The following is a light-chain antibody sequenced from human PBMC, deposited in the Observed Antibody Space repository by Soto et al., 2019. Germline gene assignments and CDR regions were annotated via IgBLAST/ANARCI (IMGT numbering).Light chain of an antibody. V-gene: IGLV2-14*01. CDR1: SSDVGSYNY. J-gene: IGLJ1*01. CDR3: SSYTTSSPYV. CDR2: EVS. Sequence: QSALTQPASVSGSPGQSITISCTGTSSDVGSYNYVSWYQQHPGKAPQLMIYEVSNRPSGVSHRFSGSKSGNTASLTISGLQAEVEADYYCSSYTTSSPYVFGTGTKLTVL.